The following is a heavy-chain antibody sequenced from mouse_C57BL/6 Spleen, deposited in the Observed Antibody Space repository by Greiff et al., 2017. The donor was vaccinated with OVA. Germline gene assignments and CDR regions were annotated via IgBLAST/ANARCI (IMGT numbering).Heavy chain of an antibody. Sequence: EVNLVESGGGLVKPGGSLKLSCAASGFTFSDYGMHWVRQAPEKGLEWVAYISSGSSTIYYADTVKGRFTISRDNAKNTLFLQMTSLRSEDTAMYYCARDYGSPRFAYWGQGTLVTVSA. V-gene: IGHV5-17*01. CDR2: ISSGSSTI. CDR1: GFTFSDYG. J-gene: IGHJ3*01. D-gene: IGHD1-1*01. CDR3: ARDYGSPRFAY.